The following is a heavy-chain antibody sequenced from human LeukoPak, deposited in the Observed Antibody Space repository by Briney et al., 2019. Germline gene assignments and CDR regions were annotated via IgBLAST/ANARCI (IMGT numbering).Heavy chain of an antibody. V-gene: IGHV3-23*01. J-gene: IGHJ4*02. CDR3: ASTTVTIDY. CDR1: GFTFSTYA. D-gene: IGHD4-17*01. Sequence: PAGSLRLSCAASGFTFSTYAMSWVRQAPGKGLEWISAISGSGGSTYYAASVKGQFTLSRDNSKNTLYLQLNSLRAEDTAVYYCASTTVTIDYWGQGCLVTVYS. CDR2: ISGSGGST.